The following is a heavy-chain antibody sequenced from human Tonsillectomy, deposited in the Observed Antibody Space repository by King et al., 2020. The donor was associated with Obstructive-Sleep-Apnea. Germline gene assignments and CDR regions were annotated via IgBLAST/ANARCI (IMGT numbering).Heavy chain of an antibody. Sequence: VQLQESGPGLVKPSQTLSLTCTVSVASISSVGYYWNWIRPHPGKGLERIWYIYYSGSTYYNPSLKSRLTISVDTSQNHFSLNLGSVTAADTAVYYCAREGRGREYGFDIWGQGTVVTVSS. CDR1: VASISSVGYY. J-gene: IGHJ3*02. CDR2: IYYSGST. CDR3: AREGRGREYGFDI. V-gene: IGHV4-31*03.